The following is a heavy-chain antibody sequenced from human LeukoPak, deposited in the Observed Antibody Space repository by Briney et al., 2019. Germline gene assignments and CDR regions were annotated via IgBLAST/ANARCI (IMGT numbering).Heavy chain of an antibody. CDR3: VPASIAAIDY. V-gene: IGHV3-23*01. CDR2: ISGSGGST. D-gene: IGHD6-6*01. J-gene: IGHJ4*02. CDR1: GFTFSSYA. Sequence: GGSLRLSCAASGFTFSSYAMSWVRQAPGKGLEWVSAISGSGGSTYYADSAKGRFTISRDNSKNTLYLQMNSLRAEDTAVYYCVPASIAAIDYWGQGTLVTVSS.